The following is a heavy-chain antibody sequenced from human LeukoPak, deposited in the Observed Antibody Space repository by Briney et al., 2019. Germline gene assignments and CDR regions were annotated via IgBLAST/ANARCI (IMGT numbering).Heavy chain of an antibody. Sequence: GGSLTLSCAASGFNFSSYAMHWLRQAPGKGLEWVAVISYDGSNKYYADSVKGRFTISRDNSKNTLYLQMNSLRAEDTAVYYCARDSGKIRVGATMMFDYWGQGTLVTVSS. D-gene: IGHD1-26*01. CDR1: GFNFSSYA. CDR3: ARDSGKIRVGATMMFDY. CDR2: ISYDGSNK. V-gene: IGHV3-30*01. J-gene: IGHJ4*02.